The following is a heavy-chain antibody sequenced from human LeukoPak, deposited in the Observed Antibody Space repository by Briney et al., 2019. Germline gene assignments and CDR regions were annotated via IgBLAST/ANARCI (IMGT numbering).Heavy chain of an antibody. CDR3: ARDSSSDYDYYYYCDMDV. Sequence: PGGSLRLSCAASGFTFSSYGKSWVRQAPGEGLDWVAVIWYDGSNKYYADSGKGRFTISRDNSKNTLYPQMNSLRAEDTAVYYCARDSSSDYDYYYYCDMDVWGQGTTVTVSS. V-gene: IGHV3-33*01. CDR2: IWYDGSNK. J-gene: IGHJ6*02. D-gene: IGHD4-17*01. CDR1: GFTFSSYG.